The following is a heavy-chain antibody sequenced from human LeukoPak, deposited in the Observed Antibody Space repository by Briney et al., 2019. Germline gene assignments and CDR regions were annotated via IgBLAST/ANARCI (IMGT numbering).Heavy chain of an antibody. V-gene: IGHV3-7*05. CDR2: IKQDGSDK. J-gene: IGHJ4*02. D-gene: IGHD3-22*01. CDR1: GFTFTTYW. CDR3: EKVDSYDSSGYYDY. Sequence: GGSLRLSCAASGFTFTTYWMTWVRQAPGQGLGWVANIKQDGSDKYYVDSVKGRFTTSRDNAKNSLYQQMNSLRAEDTALYYCEKVDSYDSSGYYDYWGQGTLVTVSS.